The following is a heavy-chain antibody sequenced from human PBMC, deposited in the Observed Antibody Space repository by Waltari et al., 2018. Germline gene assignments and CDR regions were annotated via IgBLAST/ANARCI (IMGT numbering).Heavy chain of an antibody. CDR1: GYSISSGYG. D-gene: IGHD3-22*01. J-gene: IGHJ4*02. V-gene: IGHV4-38-2*01. Sequence: QVQLQESGPGLVKPSETLSLTCVVSGYSISSGYGWGWIRQPPGKGLEWIGQIDGGSGSTPDNPSLKSRGSVSKDTSKNQFSLKLSSVTAADTAVYFCVRATGVITWSYWGQGVLVTVSS. CDR2: IDGGSGST. CDR3: VRATGVITWSY.